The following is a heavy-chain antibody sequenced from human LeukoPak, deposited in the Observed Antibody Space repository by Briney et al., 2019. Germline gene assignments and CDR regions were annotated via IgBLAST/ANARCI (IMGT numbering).Heavy chain of an antibody. Sequence: KPSETPSLTCTVSGGSLSSYYWSWIRQPPRKGMGWIGYIYYSGSTNCNPSLKSRVTISVDTSKNQFSLKLSSVTAADTAVYYCARSGYYYDSLDYWGQGTLVTVSS. CDR1: GGSLSSYY. V-gene: IGHV4-59*08. CDR2: IYYSGST. CDR3: ARSGYYYDSLDY. J-gene: IGHJ4*02. D-gene: IGHD3-22*01.